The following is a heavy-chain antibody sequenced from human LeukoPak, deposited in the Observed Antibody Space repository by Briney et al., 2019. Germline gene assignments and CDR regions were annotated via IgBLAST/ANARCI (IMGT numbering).Heavy chain of an antibody. CDR3: ARFYYDILTGYYYFDY. J-gene: IGHJ4*02. V-gene: IGHV1-2*02. CDR2: INPNSGGT. D-gene: IGHD3-9*01. Sequence: ASVKVSCTASGYTFTGYYMHWVRHAPGQGLEWMGWINPNSGGTNYAQKLRGRVTMTRDTSISTDYMELSRLRYDDTAVYYCARFYYDILTGYYYFDYWGQGTLVTVSS. CDR1: GYTFTGYY.